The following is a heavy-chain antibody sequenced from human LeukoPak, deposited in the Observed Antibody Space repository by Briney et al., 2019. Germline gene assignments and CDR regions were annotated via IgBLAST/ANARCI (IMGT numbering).Heavy chain of an antibody. CDR1: GGSISSSSYY. CDR3: ARDLTHYYDSSGYSPWDDY. CDR2: IYYSGST. J-gene: IGHJ4*02. Sequence: SETLSLTCTVSGGSISSSSYYWGWIRQPPGKGLEWIGSIYYSGSTYYNPSLKSRVTISVDTSKNQFSLKLSSVTAADTAVYYCARDLTHYYDSSGYSPWDDYWGQGTLVTVSS. V-gene: IGHV4-39*07. D-gene: IGHD3-22*01.